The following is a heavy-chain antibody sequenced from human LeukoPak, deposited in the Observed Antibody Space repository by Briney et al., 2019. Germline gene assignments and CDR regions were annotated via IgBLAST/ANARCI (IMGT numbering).Heavy chain of an antibody. J-gene: IGHJ4*02. CDR2: INPNSGGT. Sequence: ASVKVSCKASGYTFTGYYMHWVRQAPGQGLEWMGWINPNSGGTNYAQKFQGRVTMTRDTSISTAYMELSRLTSDDAAVYYCARDGAVAGTAYPEYWGQGTLVAVSS. CDR1: GYTFTGYY. CDR3: ARDGAVAGTAYPEY. D-gene: IGHD6-19*01. V-gene: IGHV1-2*02.